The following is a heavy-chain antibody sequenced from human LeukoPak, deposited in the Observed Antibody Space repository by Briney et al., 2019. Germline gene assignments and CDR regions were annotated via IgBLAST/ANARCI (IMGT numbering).Heavy chain of an antibody. CDR2: ISAYNGST. CDR1: GYTFINYG. Sequence: ASVKVTCKASGYTFINYGISWVRQAPGQGLEWMGWISAYNGSTNYAQKVQGRVTMTTDTSTSTAYMELRSLRSDDTAVYYCARGRDGYNPTADYWGQGTLVTVSS. V-gene: IGHV1-18*01. D-gene: IGHD5-24*01. J-gene: IGHJ4*02. CDR3: ARGRDGYNPTADY.